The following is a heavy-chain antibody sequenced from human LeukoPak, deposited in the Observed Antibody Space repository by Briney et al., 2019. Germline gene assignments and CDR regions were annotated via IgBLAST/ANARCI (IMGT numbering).Heavy chain of an antibody. V-gene: IGHV3-30-3*01. D-gene: IGHD6-13*01. Sequence: GGSLRLSCAASGFTLSSYAMHWFRKAQGKGLEWVAVISYDGSNKYYADSVKGRFTISRDNSKNTLYLQMNSLRAEDTAVYYCAKDRPYSSSWGQGTLVTVSS. CDR2: ISYDGSNK. CDR1: GFTLSSYA. J-gene: IGHJ4*02. CDR3: AKDRPYSSS.